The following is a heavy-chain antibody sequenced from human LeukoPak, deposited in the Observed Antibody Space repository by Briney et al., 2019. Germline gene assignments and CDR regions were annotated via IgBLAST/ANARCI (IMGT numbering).Heavy chain of an antibody. CDR1: GFSLTTNGVG. D-gene: IGHD1-26*01. CDR2: IYWDDVR. J-gene: IGHJ3*01. CDR3: AHRQLLVGATVGAFDV. V-gene: IGHV2-5*02. Sequence: SGPTLVNPTQTLTLTCTFSGFSLTTNGVGVGWIRQPPGKALEWLALIYWDDVRRYSPSLKSRLTITKDTSKNQVVLTMTNMDPVDTATYYCAHRQLLVGATVGAFDVWSQGTMSPSLQ.